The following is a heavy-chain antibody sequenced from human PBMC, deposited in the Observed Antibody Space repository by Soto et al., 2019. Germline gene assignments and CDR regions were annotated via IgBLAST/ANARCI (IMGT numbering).Heavy chain of an antibody. V-gene: IGHV1-8*01. CDR2: MNPNSGNT. CDR1: GYTFTSYD. Sequence: ASVKVSCKASGYTFTSYDINWVRQATGQGLEWMGWMNPNSGNTGYAQKFQGRVTMTRNTSISTAYMELSRLRSDDTAVYYCARDLRGWQLNYYYYGMDVWGQGTTVTVSS. J-gene: IGHJ6*02. CDR3: ARDLRGWQLNYYYYGMDV. D-gene: IGHD2-15*01.